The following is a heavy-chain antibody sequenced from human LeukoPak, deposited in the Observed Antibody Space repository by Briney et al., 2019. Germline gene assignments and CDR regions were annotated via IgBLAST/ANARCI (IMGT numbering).Heavy chain of an antibody. D-gene: IGHD3-22*01. CDR1: GFIFSNYE. CDR2: ISSSGSTI. Sequence: GGSLRLSCAASGFIFSNYEMNWVRQAPGKGLEWVSYISSSGSTIYYADSVKGRCTISRDNAKNSLYLQMNSLRAEDTAVYYCARDTRPTDRSGYYHPDCFDYGGQGTLVTVSS. J-gene: IGHJ4*02. V-gene: IGHV3-48*03. CDR3: ARDTRPTDRSGYYHPDCFDY.